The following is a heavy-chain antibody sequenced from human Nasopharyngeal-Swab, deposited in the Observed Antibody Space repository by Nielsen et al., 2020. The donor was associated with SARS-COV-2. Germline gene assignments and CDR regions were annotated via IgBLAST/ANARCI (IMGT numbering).Heavy chain of an antibody. CDR1: GFHLGFFA. Sequence: SLQISCTASGFHLGFFAMRWVRPAPGEGLGWVCFLKSKGVGGTTEYAASVKGRFTISRDDPKSIAYLEMISLKTEDTAVYYCTRGNSGWYGVGHFWGQGTLVRVSS. V-gene: IGHV3-49*02. CDR2: LKSKGVGGTT. D-gene: IGHD6-19*01. J-gene: IGHJ4*02. CDR3: TRGNSGWYGVGHF.